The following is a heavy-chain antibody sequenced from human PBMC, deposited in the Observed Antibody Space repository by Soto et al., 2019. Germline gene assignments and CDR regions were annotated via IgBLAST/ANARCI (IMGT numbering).Heavy chain of an antibody. J-gene: IGHJ4*02. CDR3: VGGQYYFYY. D-gene: IGHD3-10*01. CDR2: ISYDGSNK. Sequence: HVQLVESGGGVVQPGRSLRLSCAASGFPFTTYGMHWVREGPGKGLEWVAVISYDGSNKYYADSVKGRFTISRDNTKNKLYLHMNSLRPEDTALYYCVGGQYYFYYRGQGTLVTVSS. V-gene: IGHV3-30*03. CDR1: GFPFTTYG.